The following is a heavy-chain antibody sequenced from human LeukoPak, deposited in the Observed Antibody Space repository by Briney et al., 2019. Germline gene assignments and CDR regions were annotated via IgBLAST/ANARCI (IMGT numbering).Heavy chain of an antibody. D-gene: IGHD3-22*01. CDR1: GYIFTGYY. CDR3: ARVADYDSFTGGDLDY. Sequence: ASVTVSCKASGYIFTGYYMHWVRQAPGQGLEWMGWINPNSGGTNYAQKFQGRVTMTRDMSTSTVYMELGSLRSEDTAVYYCARVADYDSFTGGDLDYWGQGTLVTVSS. CDR2: INPNSGGT. J-gene: IGHJ4*02. V-gene: IGHV1-2*02.